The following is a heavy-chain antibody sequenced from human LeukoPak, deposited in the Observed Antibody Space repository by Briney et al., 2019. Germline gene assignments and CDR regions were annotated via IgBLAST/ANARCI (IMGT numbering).Heavy chain of an antibody. D-gene: IGHD6-19*01. V-gene: IGHV3-48*03. Sequence: GGSLRLSCAASGFTFSTYEMNWVRQAPGKGLEWVSYISSSGTTIHYADSVKGRFTISRDNAKNSLYLQMNSLRAEDTAVYYCARGRQWLTKGYFDYWGQGTLVTVSS. J-gene: IGHJ4*02. CDR1: GFTFSTYE. CDR3: ARGRQWLTKGYFDY. CDR2: ISSSGTTI.